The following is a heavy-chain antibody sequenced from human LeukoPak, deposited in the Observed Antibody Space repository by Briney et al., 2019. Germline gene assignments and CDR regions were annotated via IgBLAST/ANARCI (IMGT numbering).Heavy chain of an antibody. V-gene: IGHV4-39*07. CDR1: GGSISTYY. Sequence: SETLSLTCTVSGGSISTYYWGWIRQPPGKGLEWIGSIYYSGSTYYNPSLKSRVTISVDTSKNQFSLKLSSVTAADTAVYYCARDRAVSGWYPFDYWGQGTLVTVSS. J-gene: IGHJ4*02. CDR3: ARDRAVSGWYPFDY. CDR2: IYYSGST. D-gene: IGHD6-19*01.